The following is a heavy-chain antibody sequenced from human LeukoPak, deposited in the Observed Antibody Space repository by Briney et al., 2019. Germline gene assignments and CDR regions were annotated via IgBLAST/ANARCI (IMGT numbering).Heavy chain of an antibody. CDR1: GFTFSDYY. J-gene: IGHJ4*02. CDR2: ISSSGSTI. V-gene: IGHV3-11*01. D-gene: IGHD6-13*01. CDR3: TRSVSSSWYHYFDY. Sequence: GGSLRLSCAASGFTFSDYYMSWIRQAPGKGLEWVSYISSSGSTIYYADSVKGRFTISRDNAKNSLYLQMNSLRAEDTAVYYCTRSVSSSWYHYFDYWGQGTLVTVSS.